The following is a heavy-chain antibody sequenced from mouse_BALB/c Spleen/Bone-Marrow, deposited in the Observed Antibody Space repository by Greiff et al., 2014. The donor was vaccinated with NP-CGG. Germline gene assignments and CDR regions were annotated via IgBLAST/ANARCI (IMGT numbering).Heavy chain of an antibody. J-gene: IGHJ4*01. CDR1: GYTFTNYW. Sequence: VQLQQSGAELVRPCASVKLSCKASGYTFTNYWINWVKQRPGQGLEWIGNIYPSDSYTNYNQKFKDKATLTVDRSSNTAYMQLSSPTSEDSAVYYCARWLPYAMDYWGQGTSVTVSS. V-gene: IGHV1-69*02. CDR2: IYPSDSYT. D-gene: IGHD2-2*01. CDR3: ARWLPYAMDY.